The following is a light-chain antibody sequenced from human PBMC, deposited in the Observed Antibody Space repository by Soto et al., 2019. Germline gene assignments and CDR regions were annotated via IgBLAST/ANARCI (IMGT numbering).Light chain of an antibody. CDR2: GAS. J-gene: IGKJ5*01. CDR1: QSVSSNY. V-gene: IGKV3-20*01. Sequence: DILLTQSPGTLSLSPGERATLSCRASQSVSSNYLAWYQQKPRQAPRLLIYGASTRATGVPDRFSGSGSASEFTLTISGLQPQDFAAYFCQHFGSSHPVTFGQGTRLEIK. CDR3: QHFGSSHPVT.